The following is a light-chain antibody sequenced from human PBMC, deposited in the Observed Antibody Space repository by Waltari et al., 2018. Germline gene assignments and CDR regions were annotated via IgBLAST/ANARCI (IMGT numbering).Light chain of an antibody. J-gene: IGLJ3*02. Sequence: QLVLTQSPSASASLGASVKLTCTLSSGHSSNVIAWLQQQPERGPRYLMKINSDGIHSKGDEIPDRLSGASSGAERYLTISSVQPEDEADYYCQTGGHGTWVFGGGTKLTVL. CDR2: INSDGIH. V-gene: IGLV4-69*01. CDR3: QTGGHGTWV. CDR1: SGHSSNV.